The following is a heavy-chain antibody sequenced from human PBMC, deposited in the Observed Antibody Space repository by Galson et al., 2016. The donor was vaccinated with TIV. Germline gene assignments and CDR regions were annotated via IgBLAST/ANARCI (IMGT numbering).Heavy chain of an antibody. J-gene: IGHJ4*02. V-gene: IGHV4-31*03. CDR2: IYHSGST. Sequence: TLSLTCTVSGGSISSNGIFWSWIRQHPGKGLEWIGYIYHSGSTHYNPSLKSRVVMSVDTSKNQFSLTLTSLTAADTAVYCCARDQYSGAYFDFWGKGTLVTVSS. CDR1: GGSISSNGIF. D-gene: IGHD2-15*01. CDR3: ARDQYSGAYFDF.